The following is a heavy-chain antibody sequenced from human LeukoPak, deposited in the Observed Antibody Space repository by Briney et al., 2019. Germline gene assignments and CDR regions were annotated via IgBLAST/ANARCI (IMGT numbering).Heavy chain of an antibody. D-gene: IGHD3-9*01. CDR3: ARMSDPIFTYYFDY. J-gene: IGHJ4*02. CDR1: GLRFSDYY. V-gene: IGHV3-11*04. CDR2: ISSGGDIM. Sequence: GGSLRLSCAASGLRFSDYYVSWIRQAPGKGLQWVSYISSGGDIMHYADSVKGRFTSSRDNAKNSGYLEMNSLRAEDTAVYYCARMSDPIFTYYFDYWGQGTLVTVSS.